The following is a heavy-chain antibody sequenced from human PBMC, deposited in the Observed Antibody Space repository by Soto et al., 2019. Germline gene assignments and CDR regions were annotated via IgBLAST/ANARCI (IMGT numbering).Heavy chain of an antibody. D-gene: IGHD5-12*01. V-gene: IGHV1-69*02. CDR2: IIPILGIA. J-gene: IGHJ6*03. CDR3: AREEYSCYDYVGDYYYMDV. Sequence: QVQLVQSGAEVKKPGSSMKVSCKASGGTFSSYTISWVRQAPGQGLEWMGRIIPILGIANYAQKFEGRVTVTADKSTSTVFMELSSLRSEDTAVYYCAREEYSCYDYVGDYYYMDVWGKGTTLTVSS. CDR1: GGTFSSYT.